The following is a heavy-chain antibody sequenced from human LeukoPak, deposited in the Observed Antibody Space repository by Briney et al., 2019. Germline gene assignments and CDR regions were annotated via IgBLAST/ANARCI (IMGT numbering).Heavy chain of an antibody. CDR2: IYSGGST. V-gene: IGHV3-53*01. Sequence: SGGSLRLSCAASGFTFSSYAMSWVRQAPGKGLEWVSVIYSGGSTYYADSVKGRFTISRDNSKNTLYLQMNSLRAEDTAVYYCARVDLGAFDIWGQGTMVTVSS. D-gene: IGHD1-26*01. CDR3: ARVDLGAFDI. CDR1: GFTFSSYA. J-gene: IGHJ3*02.